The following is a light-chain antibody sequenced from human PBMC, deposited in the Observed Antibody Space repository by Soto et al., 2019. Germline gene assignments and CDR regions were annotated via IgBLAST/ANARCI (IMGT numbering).Light chain of an antibody. Sequence: QAVVTQPASVSGSPGQSITISCTGTSSDVGGYNYVSWYQQHPGKAPKLMIYDVSNRPSGVSNRFSGSKSGNTASLTISGLQAEDEADYYCSSYTSSSFWVFGGGTQLTVL. V-gene: IGLV2-14*01. CDR2: DVS. CDR1: SSDVGGYNY. CDR3: SSYTSSSFWV. J-gene: IGLJ3*02.